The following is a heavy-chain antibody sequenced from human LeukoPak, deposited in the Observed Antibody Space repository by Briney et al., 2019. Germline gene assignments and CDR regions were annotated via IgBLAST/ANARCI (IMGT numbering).Heavy chain of an antibody. CDR2: MNPNSGNT. Sequence: ASVKVSCKASGYTFTSYDINWVRQATGQGLEWTGWMNPNSGNTGYAQKFQGRVTMTRNTSISTAYMELSSLRSEDTAVYYCARSASLWFGELWSYYYGMDVWGQGTTVTVSS. CDR3: ARSASLWFGELWSYYYGMDV. V-gene: IGHV1-8*01. CDR1: GYTFTSYD. J-gene: IGHJ6*02. D-gene: IGHD3-10*01.